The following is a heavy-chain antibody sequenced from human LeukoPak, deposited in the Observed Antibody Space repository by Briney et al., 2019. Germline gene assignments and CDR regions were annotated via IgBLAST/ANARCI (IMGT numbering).Heavy chain of an antibody. CDR2: IYTSGST. V-gene: IGHV4-61*02. Sequence: SETLSLTFTVSGGSISSGSYYWSWIRQPAGKGLEWIGRIYTSGSTNYNPSLKSRVTISVDTSKNQFSLKLSSVTAADTAVYYCARVSGPDAFGIWGQGTMVTVSS. CDR3: ARVSGPDAFGI. J-gene: IGHJ3*02. CDR1: GGSISSGSYY.